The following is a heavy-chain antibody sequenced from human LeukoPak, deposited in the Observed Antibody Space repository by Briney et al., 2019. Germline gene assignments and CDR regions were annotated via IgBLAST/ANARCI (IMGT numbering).Heavy chain of an antibody. CDR1: GGSISSSNW. D-gene: IGHD3-22*01. V-gene: IGHV4-4*02. CDR3: ARLKVADYYDSSGYFDY. Sequence: SETLSLTCAVSGGSISSSNWWSWVRQPPGKGLEWIGSIYHSGSTYYNPSLKSRVTISVDTSKNQFSLKLSSVTAADTAVYYCARLKVADYYDSSGYFDYWGQGTLVTVSS. J-gene: IGHJ4*02. CDR2: IYHSGST.